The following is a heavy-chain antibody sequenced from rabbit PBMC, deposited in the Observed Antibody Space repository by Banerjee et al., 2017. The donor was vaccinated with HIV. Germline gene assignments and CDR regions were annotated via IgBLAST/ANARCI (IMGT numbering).Heavy chain of an antibody. CDR3: ARSADAGCAYAL. V-gene: IGHV1S45*01. D-gene: IGHD6-1*01. Sequence: QEQLEESGGDLVKPEGSLTLTCTASGFSFSSSYWICWVRQAPGKGLEWNGCIYGGSGDTYYANGAKGRFTISKSSSNTVTLQMTSLTAADTAAYFCARSADAGCAYALWGQGTLVTVS. J-gene: IGHJ3*01. CDR2: IYGGSGDT. CDR1: GFSFSSSYW.